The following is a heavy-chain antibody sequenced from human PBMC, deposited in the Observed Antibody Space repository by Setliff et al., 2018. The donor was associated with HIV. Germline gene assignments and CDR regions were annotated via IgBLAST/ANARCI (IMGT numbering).Heavy chain of an antibody. V-gene: IGHV3-30*04. CDR3: AREPTYYYDSSGPHDAFDI. CDR2: ISYDGGIK. J-gene: IGHJ3*02. CDR1: GFIFNNYA. D-gene: IGHD3-22*01. Sequence: PGGSLRLSCAASGFIFNNYAMHWVRQASGKGLEWVAIISYDGGIKNYADSVKGRVTISRDNSKNTLYLQMNSLRPEDTAVYYCAREPTYYYDSSGPHDAFDIWGQGTMVTVSS.